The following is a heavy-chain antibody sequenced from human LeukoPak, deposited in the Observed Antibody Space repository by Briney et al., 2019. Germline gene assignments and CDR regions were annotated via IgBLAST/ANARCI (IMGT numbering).Heavy chain of an antibody. J-gene: IGHJ4*02. D-gene: IGHD4-17*01. CDR2: ISSSSSYI. V-gene: IGHV3-21*01. CDR3: ARLTTTVTTPFDY. CDR1: GFTFSIYN. Sequence: GGSLRLSCAASGFTFSIYNMNWARQAPGKGLEWVSSISSSSSYIYYADSVKGRFTISRDNAKNSLYLQMNSLRAEDTAVYYCARLTTTVTTPFDYWGQGTLVTVSS.